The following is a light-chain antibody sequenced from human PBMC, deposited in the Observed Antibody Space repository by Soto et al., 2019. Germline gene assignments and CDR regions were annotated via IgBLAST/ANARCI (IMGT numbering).Light chain of an antibody. V-gene: IGKV1-5*03. Sequence: IQLPHSPSALFVSLLDRFTITCRASQTISSWLAWYQQKPGKAPKLLIYKASTLKSGVPSRFSGSGSGTEFTLTISSLQPDDFATYYCQHYNSYSEAFGQGTKVDIK. CDR3: QHYNSYSEA. CDR2: KAS. J-gene: IGKJ1*01. CDR1: QTISSW.